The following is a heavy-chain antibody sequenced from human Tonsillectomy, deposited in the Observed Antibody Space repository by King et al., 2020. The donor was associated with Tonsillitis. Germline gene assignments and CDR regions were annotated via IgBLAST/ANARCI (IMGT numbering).Heavy chain of an antibody. J-gene: IGHJ5*02. CDR2: IYTSGST. CDR3: ATGGEILTGGSLFDP. Sequence: VQLVESGPGLVKPSQTLSLTCTVSGGSISSGSFHWSWIRQPAGKGLEWIGRIYTSGSTNYNPSLESRLTMSVDTSKNQFSLRLSSVTAADTAVYYCATGGEILTGGSLFDPWGQGTLVTVSS. D-gene: IGHD3-9*01. V-gene: IGHV4-61*02. CDR1: GGSISSGSFH.